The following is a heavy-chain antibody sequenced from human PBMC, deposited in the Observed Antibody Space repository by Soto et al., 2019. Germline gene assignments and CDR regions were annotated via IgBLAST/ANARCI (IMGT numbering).Heavy chain of an antibody. J-gene: IGHJ5*02. CDR1: GGSISSYY. V-gene: IGHV4-59*12. D-gene: IGHD1-26*01. CDR3: ARDGGGRYFSFSNWFDP. CDR2: IYYSGST. Sequence: SETLSLTCTVSGGSISSYYWSWIRQPPGKGLEWIGYIYYSGSTNYNPSLKSRVTISVDTSKNQFSLKLSSVTAADTAVYYCARDGGGRYFSFSNWFDPWGQGTLVTVSS.